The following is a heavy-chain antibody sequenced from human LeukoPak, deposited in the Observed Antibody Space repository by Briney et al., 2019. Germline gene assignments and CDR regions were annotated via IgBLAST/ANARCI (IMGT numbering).Heavy chain of an antibody. CDR3: ARSGYTRRFIDY. CDR1: GGSFSDHY. J-gene: IGHJ4*02. Sequence: PSETLSLTCGVYGGSFSDHYWKWIRHPPGKGLEWIGEINHSGSTNYNPSLKSRVIMSVDTPKNQFSLKLSSVTAADTAVYYCARSGYTRRFIDYWGQGTLVTVSS. CDR2: INHSGST. D-gene: IGHD5-24*01. V-gene: IGHV4-34*01.